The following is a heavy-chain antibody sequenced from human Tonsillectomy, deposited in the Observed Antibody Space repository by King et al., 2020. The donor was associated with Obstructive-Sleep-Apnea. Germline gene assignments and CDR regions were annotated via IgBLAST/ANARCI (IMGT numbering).Heavy chain of an antibody. CDR3: AARKRRYGSAYYGIDY. J-gene: IGHJ4*02. CDR1: GFTFSSYA. CDR2: ISYDGSNK. D-gene: IGHD3-3*01. V-gene: IGHV3-30*04. Sequence: VQLVESGGGVVQPGRSLRLSCAASGFTFSSYAMHWVRQAPGKGLEWVAVISYDGSNKYYADSVKGRFTISRDNSKNTLYLQMNSLRAEDTAVYYCAARKRRYGSAYYGIDYWGPGTLVPVSS.